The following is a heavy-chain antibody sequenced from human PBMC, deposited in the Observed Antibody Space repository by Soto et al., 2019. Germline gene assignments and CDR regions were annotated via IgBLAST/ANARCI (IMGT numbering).Heavy chain of an antibody. CDR3: TRQGLGRATWDNWFDP. D-gene: IGHD7-27*01. CDR1: GFTFSDSA. J-gene: IGHJ5*02. Sequence: EVQLVESGGGLVQPGGSLKLSCAASGFTFSDSAMHWVRQASGKGLEWVGRIRSKVNTYATAYAASVKGRFTISRDDSKNTAYLQMNSLKSEDTAVYYCTRQGLGRATWDNWFDPWGQGTLVTVSS. V-gene: IGHV3-73*02. CDR2: IRSKVNTYAT.